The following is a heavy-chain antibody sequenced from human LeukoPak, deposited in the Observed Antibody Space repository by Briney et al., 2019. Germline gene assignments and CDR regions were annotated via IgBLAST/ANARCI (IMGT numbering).Heavy chain of an antibody. J-gene: IGHJ4*02. CDR1: GFTFSSYG. V-gene: IGHV3-23*01. Sequence: PGGSLRLSCAASGFTFSSYGMSWVRQAPGKGLEWVSAISGGGTTYYADSVKGRFTISRDDSKNTVYLQMNSLRPEDTAIYYCARDLAPPVSTGGGNYFDYWGQGTLVTVSS. CDR3: ARDLAPPVSTGGGNYFDY. CDR2: ISGGGTT. D-gene: IGHD5/OR15-5a*01.